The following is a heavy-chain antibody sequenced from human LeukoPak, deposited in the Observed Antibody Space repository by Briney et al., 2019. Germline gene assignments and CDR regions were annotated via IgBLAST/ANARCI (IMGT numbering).Heavy chain of an antibody. J-gene: IGHJ6*02. CDR3: AKSSSGWVTNTLLYYYGMDV. V-gene: IGHV3-21*04. Sequence: GGSLRLSCAASGFTFSSYSMNWVRQAPGKGLEWVSSISSSSSYIYYADSVKGRFTISRDNAKNTLYLQMNSLRAEDTAVYYCAKSSSGWVTNTLLYYYGMDVWGQGTTVTVSS. CDR1: GFTFSSYS. D-gene: IGHD4-17*01. CDR2: ISSSSSYI.